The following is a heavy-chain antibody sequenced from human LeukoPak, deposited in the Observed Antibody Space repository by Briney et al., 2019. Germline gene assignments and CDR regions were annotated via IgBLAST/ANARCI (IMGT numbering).Heavy chain of an antibody. CDR1: GFSFRSYG. CDR3: ARDGGRSSEDY. V-gene: IGHV3-30*03. CDR2: ISHDGSNK. J-gene: IGHJ4*02. Sequence: PGGSLRLSCAVSGFSFRSYGMHWVRQAPDKRLEWVAVISHDGSNKDYADSVKGRFTISRDNSKNTLNLQMNSLKIEDTGVYYCARDGGRSSEDYWGQGTLVTISS. D-gene: IGHD3-16*01.